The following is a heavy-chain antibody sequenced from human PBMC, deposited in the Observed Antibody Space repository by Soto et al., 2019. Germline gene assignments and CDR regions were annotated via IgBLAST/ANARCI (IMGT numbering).Heavy chain of an antibody. CDR3: AGGGFGVARDY. D-gene: IGHD3-3*01. CDR2: IYHSGST. CDR1: GGSISSGGYS. V-gene: IGHV4-30-2*01. Sequence: SETLSLTCAVSGGSISSGGYSWILIRQPPGKGLEWIGYIYHSGSTYYNPSLKSRVTISVDRSKNQFSLKLSSVTAADTAVYYCAGGGFGVARDYWGQGTLVTVSS. J-gene: IGHJ4*02.